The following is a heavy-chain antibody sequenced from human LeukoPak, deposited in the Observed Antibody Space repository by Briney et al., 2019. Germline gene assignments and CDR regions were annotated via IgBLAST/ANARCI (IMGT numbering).Heavy chain of an antibody. CDR3: ARVTRYYYGSGSRNYYYYGMDV. V-gene: IGHV4-39*07. D-gene: IGHD3-10*01. J-gene: IGHJ6*02. CDR1: GGSIRSSYYY. CDR2: IYDSGST. Sequence: PSETLSLTCTVSGGSIRSSYYYWGWIRQPPGTGLEWIGSIYDSGSTYYNPSLKSRVTISVDTSKNQFSLKLSSVTAADTAVYYCARVTRYYYGSGSRNYYYYGMDVWGQGTTVTVSS.